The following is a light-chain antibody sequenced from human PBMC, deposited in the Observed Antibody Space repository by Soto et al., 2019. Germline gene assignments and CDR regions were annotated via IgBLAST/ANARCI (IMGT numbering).Light chain of an antibody. J-gene: IGKJ4*01. V-gene: IGKV3-11*01. CDR1: QRVSSY. CDR2: DAS. Sequence: IVLTQSQATLSLSPGERATLSCRASQRVSSYLAWYQQKPCQDPRLLIYDASNRATGIPARFSGSGSGTDFTLTISSLEPEDCAVYYCQQRSNWRLTFGGGTKVEIK. CDR3: QQRSNWRLT.